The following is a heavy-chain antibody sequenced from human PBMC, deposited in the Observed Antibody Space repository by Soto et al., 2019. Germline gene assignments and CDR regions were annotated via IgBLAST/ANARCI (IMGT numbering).Heavy chain of an antibody. V-gene: IGHV4-34*01. Sequence: QVQLQQWGAGLVKPSETLSLTCAVYGGSFSDYYWSWIRQPPGKGLEWIGEINHSGSTNYSPSLKSRVTISVDTSKNFFSPKLTSVTAADTAVYYCARGDLVADYWGQGTLVTVSS. J-gene: IGHJ4*02. CDR2: INHSGST. D-gene: IGHD2-15*01. CDR3: ARGDLVADY. CDR1: GGSFSDYY.